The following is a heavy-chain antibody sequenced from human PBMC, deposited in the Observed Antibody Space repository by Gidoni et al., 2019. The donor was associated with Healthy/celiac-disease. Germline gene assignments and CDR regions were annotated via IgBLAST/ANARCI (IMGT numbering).Heavy chain of an antibody. CDR3: ARADGQWLLYYYYGMDV. V-gene: IGHV1-2*02. J-gene: IGHJ6*02. Sequence: QVQLVQSGAEVKKPGASVKVSCKASGYTFTGYYMHWVRQAPGQGLEWMGWINPNSGGTNYAQKFQGRVTMTRDTSISTAYMELSRLRSDDTAVYYCARADGQWLLYYYYGMDVWGQGTTVTVSS. CDR1: GYTFTGYY. D-gene: IGHD6-19*01. CDR2: INPNSGGT.